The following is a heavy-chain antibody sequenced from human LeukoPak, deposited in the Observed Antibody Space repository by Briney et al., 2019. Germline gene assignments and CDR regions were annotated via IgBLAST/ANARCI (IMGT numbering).Heavy chain of an antibody. J-gene: IGHJ6*04. D-gene: IGHD3-10*01. CDR2: IYYSGST. CDR1: GGSISSGGYY. Sequence: SQTLSLTCTVSGGSISSGGYYWSWIRQHPGKGLEWIVYIYYSGSTYYNPSLESRVTIPVDTSKNQFSLKLSSVTAADTAVYYCAREIKGNTMVRGAVYGMDVWGKGTTVTVSS. V-gene: IGHV4-31*03. CDR3: AREIKGNTMVRGAVYGMDV.